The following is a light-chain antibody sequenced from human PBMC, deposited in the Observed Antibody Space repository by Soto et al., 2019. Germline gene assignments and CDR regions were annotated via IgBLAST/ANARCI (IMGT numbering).Light chain of an antibody. CDR3: SSFTSSVTYV. Sequence: QSALTQPASVSGSPGQSITISCTGTSSDVGGHNSVSWYRQDPGKAPKLMIYDVSNRPSGVSDRFSGSKSGNTASLTISGLQIEDEADYYCSSFTSSVTYVFXTGTKVTVL. CDR2: DVS. J-gene: IGLJ1*01. CDR1: SSDVGGHNS. V-gene: IGLV2-14*01.